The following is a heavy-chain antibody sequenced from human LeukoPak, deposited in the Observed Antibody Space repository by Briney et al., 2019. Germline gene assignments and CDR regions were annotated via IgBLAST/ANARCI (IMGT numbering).Heavy chain of an antibody. CDR1: GGTFSSYV. J-gene: IGHJ4*02. Sequence: GASVKVSCKASGGTFSSYVISWVRQAPGQGLEWMGWINPNSGGTNYAQKFQGRVTMTRDTSISTAYMELSRLRSDDTAVYYCARGPWFDYWGQGTLVTVSS. CDR3: ARGPWFDY. V-gene: IGHV1-2*02. CDR2: INPNSGGT.